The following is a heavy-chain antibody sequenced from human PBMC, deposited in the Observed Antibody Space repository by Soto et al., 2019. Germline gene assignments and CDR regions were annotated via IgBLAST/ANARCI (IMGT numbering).Heavy chain of an antibody. J-gene: IGHJ4*02. CDR2: SRNKANSHTT. Sequence: EVQLVESGGGLVQPGGSLRLSCAVSGFTFSDHYMDWVRQAPGKGLEWVGRSRNKANSHTTEYAASVKGRFAISRDDSQTSLYLQMNSLQTEDTAVYYCVRVALSYNYDYWGQGALVTVSS. D-gene: IGHD1-1*01. V-gene: IGHV3-72*01. CDR1: GFTFSDHY. CDR3: VRVALSYNYDY.